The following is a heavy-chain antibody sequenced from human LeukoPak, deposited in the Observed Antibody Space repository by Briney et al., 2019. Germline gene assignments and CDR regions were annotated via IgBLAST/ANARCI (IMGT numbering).Heavy chain of an antibody. V-gene: IGHV4-34*01. J-gene: IGHJ4*02. D-gene: IGHD3-22*01. CDR2: INHSGST. CDR3: ARRKVSDYYDSSGYYWVPLDY. Sequence: PSETLSLTCTVSGGSVSNYYWSWIRQPPGKGLEWIGEINHSGSTNYNPSLKSRVTISVDTSKNQFSLKLSSVTAADTAVYYCARRKVSDYYDSSGYYWVPLDYWGQGTLVTVSS. CDR1: GGSVSNYY.